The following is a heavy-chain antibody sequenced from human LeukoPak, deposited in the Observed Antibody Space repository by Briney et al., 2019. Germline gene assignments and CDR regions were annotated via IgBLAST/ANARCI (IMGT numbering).Heavy chain of an antibody. CDR2: TYYSGST. CDR1: GGSISSYY. D-gene: IGHD3-10*01. CDR3: ARVTGVYYYGSGSYPFFDY. Sequence: SETLSLTCTVSGGSISSYYWSWIRQPPGKGLEWIGSTYYSGSTYYNPSLKSRVTISVDTSKNQFSLKLSSVTAADTAVYYCARVTGVYYYGSGSYPFFDYWGQGTLVTVSS. V-gene: IGHV4-59*12. J-gene: IGHJ4*02.